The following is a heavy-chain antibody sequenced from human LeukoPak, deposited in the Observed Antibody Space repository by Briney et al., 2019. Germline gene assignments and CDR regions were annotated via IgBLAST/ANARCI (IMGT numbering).Heavy chain of an antibody. V-gene: IGHV3-30*04. CDR1: GFTFRNYA. CDR3: ARDPYYSSGTYPDY. J-gene: IGHJ4*02. Sequence: GGSLRLSCAASGFTFRNYAMHWVRQAPGEGLEWVAVISKDGTNKYYSDSVKGRFTISRDNSKNTLSLQMDSLRAEDTAVYYCARDPYYSSGTYPDYWGQGTLVTVSS. CDR2: ISKDGTNK. D-gene: IGHD3-10*01.